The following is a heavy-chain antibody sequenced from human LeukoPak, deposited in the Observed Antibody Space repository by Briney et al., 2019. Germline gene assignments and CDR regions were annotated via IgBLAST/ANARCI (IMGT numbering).Heavy chain of an antibody. CDR3: ARDPSNSSGRYIFFDF. CDR2: ISTYNGDT. J-gene: IGHJ4*02. Sequence: ASVKVSCKASGYTFTSYGITWVRQAPGQGLEWMGWISTYNGDTKYAQKLQGRVTMTRDTSTNTAYMELRSLRSDDTAVYYCARDPSNSSGRYIFFDFWGQGTLVAVSS. D-gene: IGHD6-13*01. V-gene: IGHV1-18*01. CDR1: GYTFTSYG.